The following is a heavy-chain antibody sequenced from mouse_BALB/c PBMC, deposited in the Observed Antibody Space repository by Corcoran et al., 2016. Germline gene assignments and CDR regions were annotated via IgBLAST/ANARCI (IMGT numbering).Heavy chain of an antibody. Sequence: QIQLVQSGPELKKPGETVKISCKASGYTFTNYGMNWVKQAPGKGLKWMGWINTYTGESTYADDFKGRFAFSLETSASTAYLQINNLKNEDTATYFCARYYDYVLWYFDVWGAGTTVTVSS. D-gene: IGHD2-4*01. CDR1: GYTFTNYG. CDR3: ARYYDYVLWYFDV. V-gene: IGHV9-3-1*01. J-gene: IGHJ1*01. CDR2: INTYTGES.